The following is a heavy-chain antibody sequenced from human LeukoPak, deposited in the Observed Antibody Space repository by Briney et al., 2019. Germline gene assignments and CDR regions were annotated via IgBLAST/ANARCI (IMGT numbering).Heavy chain of an antibody. CDR2: IYYSGST. V-gene: IGHV4-59*01. CDR1: GGSISSYY. Sequence: SETLSLTCTVSGGSISSYYWSWIRQPPGKGLEWIGYIYYSGSTNYNPSLKSRVTISVDTSKNQSSLKLSSVTAADTAVYYCARDRRYSGYENDAFDIWGQGTMVTVSS. CDR3: ARDRRYSGYENDAFDI. J-gene: IGHJ3*02. D-gene: IGHD5-12*01.